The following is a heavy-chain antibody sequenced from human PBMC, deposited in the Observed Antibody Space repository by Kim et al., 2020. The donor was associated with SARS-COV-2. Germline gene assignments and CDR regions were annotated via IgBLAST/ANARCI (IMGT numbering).Heavy chain of an antibody. CDR3: ALIVGAPLFYFDY. J-gene: IGHJ4*02. V-gene: IGHV4-39*07. Sequence: NPSLNSRVTISVDPSKNQFSLKLSSVTAADTAVYYCALIVGAPLFYFDYWGQGTLVTVSS. D-gene: IGHD1-26*01.